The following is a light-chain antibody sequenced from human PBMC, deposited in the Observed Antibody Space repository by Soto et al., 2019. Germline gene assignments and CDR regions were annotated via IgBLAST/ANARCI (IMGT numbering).Light chain of an antibody. CDR1: QSVSSN. CDR3: QQYNNWPPWT. Sequence: EIVMTQSPATLSVSPGERATLSCRASQSVSSNLAWYQQKPGQAPRLLIYGASTRATGVPARFSGSGSGTEFTLTIRSRHSEDFAVYYCQQYNNWPPWTFGQGTKVEIK. CDR2: GAS. V-gene: IGKV3-15*01. J-gene: IGKJ1*01.